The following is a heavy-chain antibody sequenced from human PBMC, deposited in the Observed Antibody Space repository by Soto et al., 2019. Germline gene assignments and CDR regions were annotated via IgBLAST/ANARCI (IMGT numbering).Heavy chain of an antibody. D-gene: IGHD6-19*01. CDR2: INHSGST. CDR1: GVSFSGYY. J-gene: IGHJ4*02. CDR3: ARGWGSGVFDY. Sequence: LSLTCAVFGVSFSGYYWNWIRQPPGKGLEWIGEINHSGSTNYNPSLKSRVTISVDTSKNQFSLKLSSVTAADTAVYYCARGWGSGVFDYWGQGTLVTVPQ. V-gene: IGHV4-34*01.